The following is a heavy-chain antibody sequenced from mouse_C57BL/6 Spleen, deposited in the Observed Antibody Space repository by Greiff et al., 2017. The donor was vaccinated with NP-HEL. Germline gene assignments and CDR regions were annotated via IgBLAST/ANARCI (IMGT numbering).Heavy chain of an antibody. V-gene: IGHV10-3*01. CDR2: IRSKSSNYAT. Sequence: EVQLVESGGGLVQPKGSLKLSCAASGFTFNTYAMHWVRQAPGKGLECVARIRSKSSNYATYYADSVKDRFTISRDDSQSMLYLQMNNLKTEDTAMYYCVREGGSTFDYWGQGTTLTVSS. CDR3: VREGGSTFDY. J-gene: IGHJ2*01. CDR1: GFTFNTYA.